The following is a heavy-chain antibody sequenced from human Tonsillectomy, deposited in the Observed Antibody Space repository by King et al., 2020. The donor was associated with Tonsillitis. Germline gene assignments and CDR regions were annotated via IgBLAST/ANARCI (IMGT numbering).Heavy chain of an antibody. CDR1: GYTFTGDY. CDR3: ARDPKSGENFDGLTGYQYQFDY. J-gene: IGHJ4*02. Sequence: QLVQSGAEVKKPGASVKVSCKASGYTFTGDYMHWVRQAPGQGLEWMGWINPNSGSTDYAQKFQGRVTMTTDTSTSTAYMELSRLRSDDTAFYYCARDPKSGENFDGLTGYQYQFDYWGQGTLLTVSS. V-gene: IGHV1-2*02. D-gene: IGHD3-9*01. CDR2: INPNSGST.